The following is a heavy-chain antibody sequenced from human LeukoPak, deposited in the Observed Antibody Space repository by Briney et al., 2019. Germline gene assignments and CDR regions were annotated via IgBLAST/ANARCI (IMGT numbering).Heavy chain of an antibody. J-gene: IGHJ4*02. Sequence: ASVKVSCKASGYTFTSYAMHWVRQAPGQGLEWMGRITPSGGTNYPQKFQGRVAITRDTPITTAYMDLSRLTSDDTAVYYCARDRYGDGFAHFDYWGQGALVTVSS. CDR3: ARDRYGDGFAHFDY. CDR1: GYTFTSYA. D-gene: IGHD5-24*01. V-gene: IGHV1-2*06. CDR2: ITPSGGT.